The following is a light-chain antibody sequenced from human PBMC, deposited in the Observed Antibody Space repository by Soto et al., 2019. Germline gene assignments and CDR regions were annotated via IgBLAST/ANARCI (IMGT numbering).Light chain of an antibody. CDR3: QQYGSSPWT. CDR1: QSVSNSY. J-gene: IGKJ1*01. V-gene: IGKV3-20*01. CDR2: GAS. Sequence: IVLTQSPGTLSLSPWERATLSCRASQSVSNSYLAWYQQKPGQAPRPLISGASRRATGVPDRFSGSGSGTDFTLTISRLEPEDFAVYYCQQYGSSPWTFGQGTKVDNK.